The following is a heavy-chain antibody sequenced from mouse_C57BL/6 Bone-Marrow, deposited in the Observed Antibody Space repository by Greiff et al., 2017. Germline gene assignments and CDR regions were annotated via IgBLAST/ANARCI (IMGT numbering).Heavy chain of an antibody. V-gene: IGHV5-4*03. J-gene: IGHJ1*03. CDR2: ISDGGSYT. CDR1: GFTFSSYA. CDR3: ERARYCDD. Sequence: EVMLVESGGGLVKPGGSLKLSCAASGFTFSSYAMSWVRQTPEKRLEWVATISDGGSYTYYPDNVKGRVTISRDNAKNNLYLQMGQLEAEDTARYYCERARYCDDWGTGTTVTVSS.